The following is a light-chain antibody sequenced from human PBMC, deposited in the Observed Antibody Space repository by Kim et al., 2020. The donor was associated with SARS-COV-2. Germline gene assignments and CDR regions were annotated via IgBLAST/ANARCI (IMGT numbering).Light chain of an antibody. CDR3: CSYTSSSTRL. CDR2: EVS. CDR1: SSDVGGYNY. J-gene: IGLJ2*01. Sequence: QSALTQPASVSGSPGQSITISCTGTSSDVGGYNYVSWYQQHPGKAPKLIIYEVSNRPSGVSNRFSGSKSGNTASLTISGLQDEDEADYYCCSYTSSSTRLFGAGTQVTVL. V-gene: IGLV2-14*01.